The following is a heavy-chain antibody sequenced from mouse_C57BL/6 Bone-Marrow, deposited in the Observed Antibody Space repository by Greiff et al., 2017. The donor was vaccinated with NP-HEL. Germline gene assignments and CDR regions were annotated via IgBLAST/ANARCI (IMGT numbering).Heavy chain of an antibody. V-gene: IGHV14-1*01. CDR2: IDPEDGDT. J-gene: IGHJ3*01. Sequence: EVKLVESGAELVRPGASVKLSCTASGFNIKDYYMHWVKQRPEQGLEWIGRIDPEDGDTEYAPKFQGKATMTADTSSNPAYLQLSSLTSEDTAVYYCTTPYYYGSSYGAWFAYWGQGTLVTVSA. CDR1: GFNIKDYY. D-gene: IGHD1-1*01. CDR3: TTPYYYGSSYGAWFAY.